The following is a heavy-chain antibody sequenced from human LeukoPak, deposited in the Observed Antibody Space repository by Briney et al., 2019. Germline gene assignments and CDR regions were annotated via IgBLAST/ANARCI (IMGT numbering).Heavy chain of an antibody. J-gene: IGHJ4*02. V-gene: IGHV3-20*04. D-gene: IGHD4-17*01. CDR3: ARDYDYGDYPGY. CDR1: GFTFSSYE. CDR2: INWNGGRT. Sequence: GGSLRLSCAASGFTFSSYEMSWVRQAPGKGLEWVSGINWNGGRTGYADSVKGRLTISRDNAKNSLYLQMNSLRAEDTALYYCARDYDYGDYPGYWGQGTLVTVSS.